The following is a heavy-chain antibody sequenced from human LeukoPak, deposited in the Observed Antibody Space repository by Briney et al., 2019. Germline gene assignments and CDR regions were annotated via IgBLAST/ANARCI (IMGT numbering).Heavy chain of an antibody. Sequence: SETLSLTCAVYGGSFSGYYWSWIRQPPGKGLEWIGEINHSGSTNYNPSLKSRVTISVDTSKNQFSLQLNSVTPEDTAVYYCARDLPVYSSSSLNPFDYWGQGTLVTVSS. CDR3: ARDLPVYSSSSLNPFDY. D-gene: IGHD6-6*01. V-gene: IGHV4-34*01. J-gene: IGHJ4*02. CDR2: INHSGST. CDR1: GGSFSGYY.